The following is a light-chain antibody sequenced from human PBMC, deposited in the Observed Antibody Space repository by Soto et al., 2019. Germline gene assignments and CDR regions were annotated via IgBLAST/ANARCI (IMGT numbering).Light chain of an antibody. J-gene: IGLJ2*01. CDR3: SSFAGNNNLV. CDR2: EVS. CDR1: SSDVGGYNY. V-gene: IGLV2-8*01. Sequence: QSVLTQPPSASGSPGQSVTISCTVTSSDVGGYNYVSWYQQHPGKAPKLMMSEVSKRPSGVPDRFSGSKSGNTASLTVSGLQAEDEADYYCSSFAGNNNLVFGGGTKLTVL.